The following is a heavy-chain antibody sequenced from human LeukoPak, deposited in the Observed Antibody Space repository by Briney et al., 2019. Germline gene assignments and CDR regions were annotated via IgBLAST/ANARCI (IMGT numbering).Heavy chain of an antibody. CDR3: ARGYCSSTSCLFDY. V-gene: IGHV1-2*06. D-gene: IGHD2-2*01. J-gene: IGHJ4*02. CDR2: IYPNSGDT. Sequence: EASVKVSCKASGYTFTGYHMHWVRQAPGQGLEWMGRIYPNSGDTNYAQNFQGRVTMTRDTSISTAYMELSRLRSDDTAVYYCARGYCSSTSCLFDYWGQGTLVTVSS. CDR1: GYTFTGYH.